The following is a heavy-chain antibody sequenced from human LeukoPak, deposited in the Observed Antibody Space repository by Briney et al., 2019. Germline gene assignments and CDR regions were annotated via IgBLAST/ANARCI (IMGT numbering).Heavy chain of an antibody. Sequence: SVKVSCKASGGTFSSYAISWVRQAPGQGLEWMGGIIPIFGTANYAQKFQGGVTITADKSTSTAYMELSSLRSEDTAVYYCAKQYYDILTGYSLYFDYWGQGTLVTVSS. CDR1: GGTFSSYA. D-gene: IGHD3-9*01. CDR2: IIPIFGTA. J-gene: IGHJ4*02. V-gene: IGHV1-69*06. CDR3: AKQYYDILTGYSLYFDY.